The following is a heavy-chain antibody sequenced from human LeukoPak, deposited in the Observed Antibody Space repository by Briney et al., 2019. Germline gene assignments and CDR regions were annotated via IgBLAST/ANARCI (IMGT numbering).Heavy chain of an antibody. Sequence: SVTVSCKASGGTFSSYAISWVRQAPGQGLEWMGGIIPIFGTANYAQKFQGRVTITADKSTSTAYMELSSLRSEDTAVYYCASTGSLVRGVTDYWGQGTLVTVSS. J-gene: IGHJ4*02. V-gene: IGHV1-69*06. CDR1: GGTFSSYA. D-gene: IGHD3-10*01. CDR3: ASTGSLVRGVTDY. CDR2: IIPIFGTA.